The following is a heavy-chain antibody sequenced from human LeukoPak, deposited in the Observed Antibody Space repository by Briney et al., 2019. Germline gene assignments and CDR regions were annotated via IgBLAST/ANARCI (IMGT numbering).Heavy chain of an antibody. CDR3: ARGQDTAMVYFDY. V-gene: IGHV3-53*01. J-gene: IGHJ4*02. CDR1: GFTVSSNY. Sequence: GGSLRLSCAASGFTVSSNYMSWVRQAPGKGLEWVSVIYSGGSTYYADSVKGRFTISRDNSKNTLYLQMNSLRAEDTAVYYCARGQDTAMVYFDYWGQGTLVTVSS. D-gene: IGHD5-18*01. CDR2: IYSGGST.